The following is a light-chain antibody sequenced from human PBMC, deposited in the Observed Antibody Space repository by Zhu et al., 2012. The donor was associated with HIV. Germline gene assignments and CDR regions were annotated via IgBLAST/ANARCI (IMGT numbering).Light chain of an antibody. CDR3: QQRSNWPLT. V-gene: IGKV3-11*01. Sequence: IVLTQSPATLSLSPGERATVSCRASRSVSSFLAWYQQKPGQAPRLLIYDASKRAAGIPPRLSGSGSGTDFTLTISSLEPEDFALYYCQQRSNWPLTFGGGTKVEIK. CDR2: DAS. CDR1: RSVSSF. J-gene: IGKJ4*01.